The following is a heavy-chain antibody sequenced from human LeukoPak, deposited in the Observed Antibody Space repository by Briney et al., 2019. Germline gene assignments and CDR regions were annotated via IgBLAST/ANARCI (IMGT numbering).Heavy chain of an antibody. D-gene: IGHD4-17*01. V-gene: IGHV3-21*01. CDR1: GFTFSSYS. CDR2: ISSSSSYI. J-gene: IGHJ4*02. CDR3: ARDPYGERPIDY. Sequence: GGSLRLSCAASGFTFSSYSMNWVRQAPGKGLEWVSSISSSSSYIYYADSLKGRFTISRDNAKNSLYLQMNSLRAEDTAVYYCARDPYGERPIDYWGQGTLVTVSS.